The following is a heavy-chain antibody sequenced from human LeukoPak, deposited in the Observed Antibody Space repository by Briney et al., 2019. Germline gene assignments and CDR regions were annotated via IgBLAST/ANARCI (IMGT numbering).Heavy chain of an antibody. CDR3: ARDKGSYSGSYYYDSYAFDI. D-gene: IGHD1-26*01. Sequence: SETLSLTCAVSGASVSGSNYYWGWICQPPGKGLEWIGNIYSSGSTYYNPSLKSRVTISVDTSKNQFSLKLSSVTAADTAVYYCARDKGSYSGSYYYDSYAFDIWGQGTMVTVSS. J-gene: IGHJ3*02. V-gene: IGHV4-39*07. CDR1: GASVSGSNYY. CDR2: IYSSGST.